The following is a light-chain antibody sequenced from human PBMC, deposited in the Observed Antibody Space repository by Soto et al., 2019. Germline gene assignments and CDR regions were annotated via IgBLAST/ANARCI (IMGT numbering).Light chain of an antibody. CDR2: DAS. J-gene: IGKJ3*01. V-gene: IGKV1-8*01. CDR1: QGISSY. CDR3: LQYYSYPPA. Sequence: AIRMTQSPSSFSASTGDRVTITCRASQGISSYLAWYQQKPGKAPKLLVYDASTLQSGVPSRFSGSGSGTDFTLTICSLQSEDFASYYCLQYYSYPPAFGPGSKVDIK.